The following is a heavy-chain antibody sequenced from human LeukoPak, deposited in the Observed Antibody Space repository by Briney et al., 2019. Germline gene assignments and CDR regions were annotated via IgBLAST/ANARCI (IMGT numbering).Heavy chain of an antibody. CDR3: AKDHYWSIDY. Sequence: GGSLRLSCAASGFDFSSNWMHWVRHAPGQGLVWVSRIKGDGISTNYADSVKGRFTISRDIAKNTLYLQMNSLRVEDTGVYYCAKDHYWSIDYWGRGTLVT. CDR1: GFDFSSNW. J-gene: IGHJ4*02. CDR2: IKGDGIST. V-gene: IGHV3-74*01. D-gene: IGHD3-3*01.